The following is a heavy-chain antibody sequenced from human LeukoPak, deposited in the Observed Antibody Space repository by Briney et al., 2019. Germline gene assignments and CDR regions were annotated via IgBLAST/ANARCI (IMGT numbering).Heavy chain of an antibody. CDR1: GYSISSGYY. J-gene: IGHJ4*02. Sequence: SETLSLTCAVSGYSISSGYYWGWIRQPPGKGLEWIGSIYHSGSTYYNPSLKSRVTISVDTSKNQFSLKLSSVTAADTAVYYCARQRQGNILGVVHYIDYWGQGTLVTVSS. CDR3: ARQRQGNILGVVHYIDY. CDR2: IYHSGST. V-gene: IGHV4-38-2*01. D-gene: IGHD3-3*01.